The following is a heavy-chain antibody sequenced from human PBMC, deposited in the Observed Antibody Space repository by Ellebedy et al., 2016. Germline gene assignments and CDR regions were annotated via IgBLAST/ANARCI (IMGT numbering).Heavy chain of an antibody. CDR2: INQDGTEK. CDR1: DFAFSTYY. D-gene: IGHD3-10*01. Sequence: GESLKISCIASDFAFSTYYMSWVRQAPGKGLEWVANINQDGTEKYYVDSVKGRFTISRDNAKNSLYLQMNSLRAEDTAVYYCARDELVRGVIVSFYGMDVWGQGTTVTVSS. J-gene: IGHJ6*02. V-gene: IGHV3-7*01. CDR3: ARDELVRGVIVSFYGMDV.